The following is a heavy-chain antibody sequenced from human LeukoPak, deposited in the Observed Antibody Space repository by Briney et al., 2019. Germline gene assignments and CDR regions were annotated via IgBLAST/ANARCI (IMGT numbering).Heavy chain of an antibody. J-gene: IGHJ4*02. CDR3: AKLAFPDFDY. CDR2: IKDNGREQ. Sequence: PGGSLRLSCTASGFAFSNSWMNWVRQAPGKGLEWVANIKDNGREQYYLDSVKGRFTISRDNSKNTLYLQMNSLRAEDTAVYYCAKLAFPDFDYWGQGTLVTVSS. V-gene: IGHV3-7*05. CDR1: GFAFSNSW. D-gene: IGHD1-1*01.